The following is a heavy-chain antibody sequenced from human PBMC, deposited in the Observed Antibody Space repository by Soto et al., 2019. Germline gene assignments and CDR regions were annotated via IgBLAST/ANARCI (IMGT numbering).Heavy chain of an antibody. D-gene: IGHD6-13*01. CDR3: ARGTMRTIAAPDS. V-gene: IGHV4-59*01. CDR2: IYYTGGT. Sequence: QVQLQESGPGLVKPSETLSLTCNVSGVTIRGYYWNWIRHPPGKTLEWIGSIYYTGGTNYNPSLNSRVTISVATSTNPFSLTFNSLPAAATAVYYCARGTMRTIAAPDSWGQGTLVTVSS. CDR1: GVTIRGYY. J-gene: IGHJ4*02.